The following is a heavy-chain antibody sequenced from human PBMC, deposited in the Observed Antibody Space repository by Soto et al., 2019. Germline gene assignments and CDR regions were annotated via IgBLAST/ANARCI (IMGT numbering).Heavy chain of an antibody. CDR2: LDQNHGRT. D-gene: IGHD1-7*01. V-gene: IGHV1-2*02. CDR1: RYTLCPFR. J-gene: IGHJ5*02. CDR3: GRDGLEILSPDLGHWLDH. Sequence: XGVHVSLQSSRYTLCPFRLHGLGPAPGQGGAWVGWLDQNHGRTNYAQKRSGRDTKTNDTSISTAYKEQSRLTSDDSAVYYCGRDGLEILSPDLGHWLDHWGQGTLVTVSS.